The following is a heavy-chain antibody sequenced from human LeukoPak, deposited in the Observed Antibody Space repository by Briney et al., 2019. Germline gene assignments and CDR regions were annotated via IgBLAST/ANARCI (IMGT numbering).Heavy chain of an antibody. Sequence: GGSLRLSCAASGFTFSSYWMHWVRQAPGKGLVWVSRINSDGSSTSYADSVKGRFTISRDNAKNTLYLQMNSLRAEDTAVYYCAKGSYAGNYFDYWGQGTLVTVSS. CDR1: GFTFSSYW. J-gene: IGHJ4*02. CDR2: INSDGSST. V-gene: IGHV3-74*01. CDR3: AKGSYAGNYFDY. D-gene: IGHD3-16*01.